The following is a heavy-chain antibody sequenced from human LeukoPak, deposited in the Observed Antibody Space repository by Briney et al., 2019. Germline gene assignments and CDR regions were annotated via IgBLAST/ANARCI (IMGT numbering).Heavy chain of an antibody. V-gene: IGHV4-59*12. D-gene: IGHD6-19*01. J-gene: IGHJ3*02. CDR2: IYHSGNT. Sequence: SETLSLTCTVSGGSISNYYWNWIRQPPGKGLEWIGSIYHSGNTYYNASLKSRVTISVDTSKNQFSLKLSSVTAADTAVYYCAGDQRRQWLADDAFDIWGQGTMVTVSS. CDR3: AGDQRRQWLADDAFDI. CDR1: GGSISNYY.